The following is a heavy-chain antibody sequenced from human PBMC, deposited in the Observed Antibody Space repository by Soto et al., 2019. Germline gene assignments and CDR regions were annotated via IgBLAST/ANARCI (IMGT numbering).Heavy chain of an antibody. CDR3: KTYYFGSGTYGWGMDV. Sequence: EVQLVESGGGLVQPGGSLRLSCAASGFTFSRYWMSWGRQAPGKGLEWVANIKQDGSEKYYVDSVKGRFTISRDNAKNSLYLQMNRLRAEDTAVYYGKTYYFGSGTYGWGMDVWGQGTTVTVSS. D-gene: IGHD3-10*01. CDR1: GFTFSRYW. J-gene: IGHJ6*02. CDR2: IKQDGSEK. V-gene: IGHV3-7*02.